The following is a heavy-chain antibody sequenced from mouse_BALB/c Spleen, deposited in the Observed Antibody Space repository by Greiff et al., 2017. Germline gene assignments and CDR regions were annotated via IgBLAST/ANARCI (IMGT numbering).Heavy chain of an antibody. D-gene: IGHD2-2*01. CDR2: IRSKSNNYAT. J-gene: IGHJ4*01. Sequence: EVQGVESGGGLVQPKGSLKLSCAASGFTFNTYAMNWVRQAPGKGLEWVARIRSKSNNYATYYADSVKDRFTISRDDSQSMLYLQMNNLKTEDTAMYYCVRYYGYDGIFAMDYWGQGTSVTVSS. CDR3: VRYYGYDGIFAMDY. CDR1: GFTFNTYA. V-gene: IGHV10-1*02.